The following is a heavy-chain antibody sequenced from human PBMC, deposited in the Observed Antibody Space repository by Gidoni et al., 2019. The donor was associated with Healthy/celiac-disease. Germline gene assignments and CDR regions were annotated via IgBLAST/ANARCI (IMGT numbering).Heavy chain of an antibody. CDR3: TTDFYDSSGYYQYYFDY. D-gene: IGHD3-22*01. V-gene: IGHV3-15*01. J-gene: IGHJ4*02. Sequence: EVQLVESGGGLVKPGGSLRLSCAASGFTFRNAWMSWVRQAPGKGVEWVGRIKSKTDGGTTDYAAPVKSRFTISRDDSKNTLYLQMNSLKTEDTAVYYCTTDFYDSSGYYQYYFDYWGQGTLVTVSS. CDR1: GFTFRNAW. CDR2: IKSKTDGGTT.